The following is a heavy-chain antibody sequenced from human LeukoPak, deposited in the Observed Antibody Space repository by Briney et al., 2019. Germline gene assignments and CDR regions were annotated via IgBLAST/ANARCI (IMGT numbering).Heavy chain of an antibody. CDR2: INHSGST. J-gene: IGHJ5*02. Sequence: PSETLSLTCAVYGGSFSGYYWSWIRQPPGKGLEWIGEINHSGSTNYNPSLKSRVTISVDTSKNQFSLKLSSVTAADTAVYYCARQFVVVPAASPWFDPWGQGTLVTVSS. CDR1: GGSFSGYY. D-gene: IGHD2-2*01. CDR3: ARQFVVVPAASPWFDP. V-gene: IGHV4-34*01.